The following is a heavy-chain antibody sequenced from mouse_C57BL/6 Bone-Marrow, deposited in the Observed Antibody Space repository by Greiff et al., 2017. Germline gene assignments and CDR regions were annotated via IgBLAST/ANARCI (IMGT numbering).Heavy chain of an antibody. CDR1: GFTFSSYG. V-gene: IGHV5-6*01. J-gene: IGHJ3*01. CDR3: ARRVRGFAY. CDR2: ISSGGSYT. Sequence: EVHLVESGGDLVKPGGSLKLSCAASGFTFSSYGMSWVRQTPDKRLEWVATISSGGSYTYYPDNVKGRFTFSRDNAKNTLYLQLSSLKSEDTAMYYCARRVRGFAYWGQGTLVTVSA.